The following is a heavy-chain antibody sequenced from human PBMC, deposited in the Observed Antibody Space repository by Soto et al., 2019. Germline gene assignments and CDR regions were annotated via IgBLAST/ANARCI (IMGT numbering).Heavy chain of an antibody. V-gene: IGHV3-30-3*01. CDR3: ARDLWKIAAAGLDY. D-gene: IGHD6-13*01. CDR1: VFTFSSYA. J-gene: IGHJ4*02. CDR2: ISYDGSNK. Sequence: GGSLRLSCAASVFTFSSYAMHWVRQAPGKGLEWVAVISYDGSNKYYADSVKGRFTISRDNSKNTLYLQMNSLRAEDTAVYYCARDLWKIAAAGLDYWGQGTLVTVSS.